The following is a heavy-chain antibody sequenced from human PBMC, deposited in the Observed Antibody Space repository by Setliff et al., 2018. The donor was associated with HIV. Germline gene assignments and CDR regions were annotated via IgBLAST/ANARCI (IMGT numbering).Heavy chain of an antibody. D-gene: IGHD4-4*01. CDR3: AKTQTVITVYGPFNS. V-gene: IGHV3-23*01. Sequence: GGSLRLSCAASGFSFRSYAVSWVRQAPGKGLEWVSVISGSGDITYYRESVKGRFTVSRDNSNNTVYLQMNSLRAEDTAMYYCAKTQTVITVYGPFNSWGQGTPVTVSS. CDR2: ISGSGDIT. CDR1: GFSFRSYA. J-gene: IGHJ4*02.